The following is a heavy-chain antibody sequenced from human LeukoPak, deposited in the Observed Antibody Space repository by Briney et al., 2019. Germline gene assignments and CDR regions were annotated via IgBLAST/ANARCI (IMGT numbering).Heavy chain of an antibody. J-gene: IGHJ4*02. V-gene: IGHV4-34*01. D-gene: IGHD6-19*01. Sequence: SETLSLTCAVYGPSFSGYYWSWVRQPPGKWLEWIWEINHSGSTNYNPSLKSRVTISVDTSKNQFSLKLSSVAAADTSVYYCARGPAGYSSGWFDYWGQGTLVTVSS. CDR1: GPSFSGYY. CDR2: INHSGST. CDR3: ARGPAGYSSGWFDY.